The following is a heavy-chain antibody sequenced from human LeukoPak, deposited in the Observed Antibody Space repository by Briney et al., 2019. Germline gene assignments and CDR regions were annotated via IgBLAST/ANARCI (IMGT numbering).Heavy chain of an antibody. CDR3: ASDIVATSGDF. CDR2: ISSSSSYI. J-gene: IGHJ4*02. D-gene: IGHD5-12*01. V-gene: IGHV3-21*04. Sequence: GGSLRLSCAASGFTFSTYTMNWVSQAPGKGLEWVSTISSSSSYIYYGDSVKGRFTISRDNAKNALFLRMSSLRVEDTATYYCASDIVATSGDFWGQGTLVSVSS. CDR1: GFTFSTYT.